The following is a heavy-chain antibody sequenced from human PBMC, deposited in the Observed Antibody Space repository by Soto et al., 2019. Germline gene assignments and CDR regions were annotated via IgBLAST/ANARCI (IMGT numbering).Heavy chain of an antibody. CDR3: ARRREYSSSWFYYYYYGMDV. CDR2: IYYSGST. V-gene: IGHV4-39*01. D-gene: IGHD6-13*01. CDR1: GGSISSSSYC. Sequence: SETLSLTCTVSGGSISSSSYCWGWIRQPPGKGLEWIGSIYYSGSTYYNPSLKSRVTISVDTSKNQFSLKLSSVTAADTAVYYCARRREYSSSWFYYYYYGMDVWGQGTTVTVSS. J-gene: IGHJ6*02.